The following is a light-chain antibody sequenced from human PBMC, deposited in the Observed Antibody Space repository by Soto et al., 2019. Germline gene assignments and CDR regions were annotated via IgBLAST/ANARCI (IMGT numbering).Light chain of an antibody. CDR3: CSYAGSSSYVV. V-gene: IGLV2-23*01. Sequence: QSVLTQPASVSGSPGQWITLSCTGTSSDVGSYNLVSWYQLHPGKAPKLMIYEGTKRPSGVSNRFSGSKSGSTASLTISGLQAEDEADYYCCSYAGSSSYVVFGGGTQLTVL. CDR1: SSDVGSYNL. CDR2: EGT. J-gene: IGLJ2*01.